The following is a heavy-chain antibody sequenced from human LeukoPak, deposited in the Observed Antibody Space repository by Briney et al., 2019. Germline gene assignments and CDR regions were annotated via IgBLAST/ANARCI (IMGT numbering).Heavy chain of an antibody. CDR3: ARHGKGLKRETNWFDP. CDR2: IYYSGRT. CDR1: GGSISSSSYY. Sequence: SETLSLTCTVSGGSISSSSYYWGWIRQPPGKGLEWIGSIYYSGRTYYNPSLKSRVTISVDTSKNQFSLKLSSVTAADTAVYYCARHGKGLKRETNWFDPWGQGTLVTVSS. D-gene: IGHD3/OR15-3a*01. V-gene: IGHV4-39*01. J-gene: IGHJ5*02.